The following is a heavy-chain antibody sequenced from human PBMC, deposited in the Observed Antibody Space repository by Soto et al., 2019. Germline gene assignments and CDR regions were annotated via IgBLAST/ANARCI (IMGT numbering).Heavy chain of an antibody. CDR2: VIPIFGTP. D-gene: IGHD2-15*01. Sequence: QVQLVQSGAEVKKPGSSVKVSCKAPGGTFSTYAISWVRQAPGQGLEWMGGVIPIFGTPKYAQKFQGRVTMTADESTSTGYMELRSLRSEDTDVYYCARSQGGSSSLDIYYYYYYGMDVWGQGTTVTVSS. V-gene: IGHV1-69*01. CDR3: ARSQGGSSSLDIYYYYYYGMDV. CDR1: GGTFSTYA. J-gene: IGHJ6*02.